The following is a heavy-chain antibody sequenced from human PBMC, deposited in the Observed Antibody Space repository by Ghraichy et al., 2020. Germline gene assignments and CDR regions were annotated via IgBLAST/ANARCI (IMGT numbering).Heavy chain of an antibody. CDR3: ARVGENVGYDFWSGYYTPPYYYYGMDV. CDR1: GYTFTSYA. V-gene: IGHV1-3*01. J-gene: IGHJ6*02. Sequence: ASVKVSCKASGYTFTSYAMHWVRQAPGQRLEWMGWINAGNGNTKYSQKFQGRVTITRDTSASTAYMELSSLRSEDTAVYYCARVGENVGYDFWSGYYTPPYYYYGMDVWGQGTTVTVSS. CDR2: INAGNGNT. D-gene: IGHD3-3*01.